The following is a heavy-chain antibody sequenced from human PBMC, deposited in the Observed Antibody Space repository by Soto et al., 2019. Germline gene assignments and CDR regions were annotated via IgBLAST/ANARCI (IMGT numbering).Heavy chain of an antibody. V-gene: IGHV3-23*01. Sequence: EVQLLESGGGLVQPGGSLRLSCAAAGFTVSSYAMSWVRQAPGKGLEWVSSISGSGGSTYYADSVKGRFTISRDNSKNTLYLQMNSLRAEDTAVYYCARDLGGEMQGQMDYWGQGTLVTVSS. D-gene: IGHD3-16*01. CDR3: ARDLGGEMQGQMDY. J-gene: IGHJ4*02. CDR1: GFTVSSYA. CDR2: ISGSGGST.